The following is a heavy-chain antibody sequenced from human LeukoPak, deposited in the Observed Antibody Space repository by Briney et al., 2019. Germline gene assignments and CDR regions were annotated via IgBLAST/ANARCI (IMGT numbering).Heavy chain of an antibody. J-gene: IGHJ4*02. CDR1: GGSIYSYY. D-gene: IGHD2-2*01. V-gene: IGHV4-59*01. CDR2: IYYTGST. Sequence: SETLCLTCTVSGGSIYSYYWSWIRQTPGKGLEWSGYIYYTGSTEYHPSLKSRVTISLDTSKNQFSLKLTSVTAADTAVYYCARVYQSAEYYFDYWGQGNLVSVSS. CDR3: ARVYQSAEYYFDY.